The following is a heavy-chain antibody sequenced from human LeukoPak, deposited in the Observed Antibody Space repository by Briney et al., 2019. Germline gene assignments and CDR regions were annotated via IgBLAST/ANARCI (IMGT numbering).Heavy chain of an antibody. V-gene: IGHV4-59*12. CDR3: VREEASPSNRAFDI. CDR2: IYYSGST. CDR1: GGSISSYY. Sequence: PSETLSLTCTVSGGSISSYYWSWIRQPPGKGLEWIGYIYYSGSTNYNPSLKSRVTISVDTSKNQFSLKLSSVTAADTAVYYCVREEASPSNRAFDIWGQGTMVTVSS. J-gene: IGHJ3*02.